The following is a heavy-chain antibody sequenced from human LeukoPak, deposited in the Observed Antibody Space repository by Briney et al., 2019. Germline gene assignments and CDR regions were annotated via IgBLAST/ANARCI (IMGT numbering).Heavy chain of an antibody. CDR2: ISGSGGST. Sequence: PGGSPRLSCAASGFTFSSYAMSWVRQAPGKGLEWVSAISGSGGSTYYADSVKGRFTISRDNSKNTLYLQMNSLRAEYTAVYYCAKGLGSGSYYSTRHFDYWGQGTLVTVSS. V-gene: IGHV3-23*01. CDR1: GFTFSSYA. J-gene: IGHJ4*02. D-gene: IGHD1-26*01. CDR3: AKGLGSGSYYSTRHFDY.